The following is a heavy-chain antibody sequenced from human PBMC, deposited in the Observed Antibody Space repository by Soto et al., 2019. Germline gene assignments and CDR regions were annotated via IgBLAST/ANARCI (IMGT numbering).Heavy chain of an antibody. CDR1: GFTLSTYD. CDR3: ARGAVAGLYFFDY. CDR2: TSSSSAAI. V-gene: IGHV3-48*02. J-gene: IGHJ4*02. Sequence: EVQLVESGGGLVQPGGSLRLSCAASGFTLSTYDMNWVRQAPGKGLQWVSHTSSSSAAIVYADSVKGRITISRDNAKNSLYLPMNSLRDEDTAVYYCARGAVAGLYFFDYWGQGILVTVSS. D-gene: IGHD6-19*01.